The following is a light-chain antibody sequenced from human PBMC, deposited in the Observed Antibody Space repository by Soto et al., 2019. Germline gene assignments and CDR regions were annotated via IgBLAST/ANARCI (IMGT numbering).Light chain of an antibody. CDR2: AAS. V-gene: IGKV1-27*01. CDR3: QKYNSVPLA. CDR1: QGFSTY. Sequence: DIQMTQSPSSLSASVGDRVTITCRASQGFSTYLAWYQQKPGKVPKLLIFAASTLQSGVPSRFSGSGSGTDFTLTISSLQPEDVATYYCQKYNSVPLAFGGGPKVEIK. J-gene: IGKJ4*01.